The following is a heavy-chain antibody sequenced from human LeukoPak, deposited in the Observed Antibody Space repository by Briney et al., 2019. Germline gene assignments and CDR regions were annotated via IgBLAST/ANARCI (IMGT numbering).Heavy chain of an antibody. CDR3: ARVGVAASNTGFDY. Sequence: GGSLRLSCAASGFTLNSYSMNWVSQAPGKGLEWVSSISSSSSYIYYADSVKGRFTISRDNAKNSLYLQMNSLRAEDTAVYYCARVGVAASNTGFDYWGQGTLVTVSS. CDR2: ISSSSSYI. V-gene: IGHV3-21*01. D-gene: IGHD6-13*01. CDR1: GFTLNSYS. J-gene: IGHJ4*02.